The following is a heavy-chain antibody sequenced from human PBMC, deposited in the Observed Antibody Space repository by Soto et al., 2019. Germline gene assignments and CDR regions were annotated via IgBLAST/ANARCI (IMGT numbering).Heavy chain of an antibody. J-gene: IGHJ3*02. CDR2: IWYDGSNK. CDR1: GFTFSSYG. Sequence: GGSLRLSCAASGFTFSSYGMHWVRQAPGKGLEWVAVIWYDGSNKYYADSVKGRFTISRDNSKNTLYLQMNSLRAEDTAVYYCAVSRAEYYDSSGYYVDAFDIWGQGTMVTVSS. V-gene: IGHV3-33*08. CDR3: AVSRAEYYDSSGYYVDAFDI. D-gene: IGHD3-22*01.